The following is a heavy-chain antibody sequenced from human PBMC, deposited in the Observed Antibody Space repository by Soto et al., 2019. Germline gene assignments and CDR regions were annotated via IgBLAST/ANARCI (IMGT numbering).Heavy chain of an antibody. V-gene: IGHV4-34*09. D-gene: IGHD3-10*01. J-gene: IGHJ5*02. CDR2: INHSGST. CDR3: ARAEMVRGVGWFDP. Sequence: PSETLSLTCAVYGGSFSGYYWSWIRQPPGKGLEWIGYINHSGSTNYNPSLKSRVTISVDTSKNQFSLKLSSVTAADTAVYYCARAEMVRGVGWFDPWGQGTLVTVSS. CDR1: GGSFSGYY.